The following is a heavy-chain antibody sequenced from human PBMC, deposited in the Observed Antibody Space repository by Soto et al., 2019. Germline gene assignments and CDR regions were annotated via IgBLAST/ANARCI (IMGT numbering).Heavy chain of an antibody. V-gene: IGHV3-33*01. J-gene: IGHJ4*02. Sequence: GGSLRLSCAASGFTFSSYGMHWVRQAPGKGLEWVAVIWYDGSNKYYADSVKGRFTISRDNSKNTLYLQMNSLRAEDTAVYYCARKWGYCSSTSCYVSNYFDYWGQGTLVTVSS. CDR1: GFTFSSYG. D-gene: IGHD2-2*01. CDR2: IWYDGSNK. CDR3: ARKWGYCSSTSCYVSNYFDY.